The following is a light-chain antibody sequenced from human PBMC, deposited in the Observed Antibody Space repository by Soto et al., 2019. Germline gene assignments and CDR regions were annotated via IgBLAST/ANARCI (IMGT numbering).Light chain of an antibody. CDR1: GPNIGAGYD. V-gene: IGLV1-40*01. CDR3: QSYDSSLSGSGV. CDR2: GKS. J-gene: IGLJ2*01. Sequence: QPVLTQPPPVPGPPGRRVTFSGTGSGPNIGAGYDLPWYQQLPETAPKLLVYGKSNRPSGVPDRFSGSKSGTSASLAITGLQAEDEADYYCQSYDSSLSGSGVFGGGTKLTVL.